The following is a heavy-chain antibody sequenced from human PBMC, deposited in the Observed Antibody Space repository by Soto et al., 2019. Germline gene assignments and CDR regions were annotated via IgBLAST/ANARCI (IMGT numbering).Heavy chain of an antibody. CDR1: GFTFSSYG. CDR3: ARDRYSSGWYGYFDY. CDR2: IWYDGSNK. J-gene: IGHJ4*02. V-gene: IGHV3-33*01. Sequence: CAASGFTFSSYGMHWVRQAPGKGLEWVAVIWYDGSNKYYADSVKGRFTISRDNSKNTLYLQMNSLRAEDTAVYYCARDRYSSGWYGYFDYWGQGTLVNVSS. D-gene: IGHD6-19*01.